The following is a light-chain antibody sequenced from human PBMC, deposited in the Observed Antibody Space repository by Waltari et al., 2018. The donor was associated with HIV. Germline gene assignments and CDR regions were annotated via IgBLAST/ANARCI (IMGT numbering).Light chain of an antibody. CDR2: TNK. CDR3: AAWDDSLNGPV. J-gene: IGLJ2*01. Sequence: QSVLTQPPSASGTPGQRVATSCSGRSSNIGSNSVNWYQQLPGTAPKLLIYTNKQRPSGVPDRFSGSKSGTSASLAISGLQSEDEADYYCAAWDDSLNGPVFGGGTKLTVL. V-gene: IGLV1-44*01. CDR1: SSNIGSNS.